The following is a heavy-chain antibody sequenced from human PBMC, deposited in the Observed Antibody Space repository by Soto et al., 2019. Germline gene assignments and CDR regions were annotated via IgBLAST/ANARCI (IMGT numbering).Heavy chain of an antibody. Sequence: QVQLVESGGGVVQPGRSLRLSCAASGFTFSSYGMHWVRQAPGKGLEWVAVIWYDGSNKYYADSVKGRFTISRDNSKNPLYLQMNSLRAEDTAVYYCAVGYGDYSPFDYWGQGTLVTVSS. CDR2: IWYDGSNK. D-gene: IGHD4-17*01. V-gene: IGHV3-33*01. CDR1: GFTFSSYG. J-gene: IGHJ4*02. CDR3: AVGYGDYSPFDY.